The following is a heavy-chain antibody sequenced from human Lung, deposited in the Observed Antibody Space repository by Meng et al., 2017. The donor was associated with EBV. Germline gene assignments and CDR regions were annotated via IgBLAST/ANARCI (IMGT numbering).Heavy chain of an antibody. CDR2: INHGGST. J-gene: IGHJ4*02. D-gene: IGHD1-14*01. CDR3: ARDPTGGEDHQRV. Sequence: QVQLQQWGAGLLKPSETLSLTCAVYGGSFSTYYGSWLRQSPGKGLAWIGEINHGGSTNYNPSLKSRVTMSVDNSKNQFSLKLNSMTAADTAVYYCARDPTGGEDHQRVWGQGTLVTVSS. CDR1: GGSFSTYY. V-gene: IGHV4-34*01.